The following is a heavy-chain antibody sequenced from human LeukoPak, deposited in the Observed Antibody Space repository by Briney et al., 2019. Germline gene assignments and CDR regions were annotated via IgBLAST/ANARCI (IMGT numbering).Heavy chain of an antibody. CDR1: AFTFGSYS. Sequence: GGSLRLSCAGSAFTFGSYSMNWVRQAPGKGVEWVSSISGSSSDIYYADSVKGRFSISRDNAKNSLYLQMKSLRAEDTAVYYCARRGYHDYSGFDYWGQGTLVTVSS. D-gene: IGHD1-26*01. V-gene: IGHV3-21*01. CDR2: ISGSSSDI. CDR3: ARRGYHDYSGFDY. J-gene: IGHJ4*02.